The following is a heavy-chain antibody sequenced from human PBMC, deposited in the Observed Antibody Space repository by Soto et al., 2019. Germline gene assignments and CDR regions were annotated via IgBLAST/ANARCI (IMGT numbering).Heavy chain of an antibody. V-gene: IGHV3-30*18. CDR1: GFAFSSYG. J-gene: IGHJ6*02. Sequence: PGGSLRLSCAASGFAFSSYGVHWLRQAPGKGLEWVAVLSYDGNKKFYADSVRGRFTISRDNSKNTVYLQMNSLRTEDTAVYYCAKDNENHEEMYDYVWGSYRDYCYTMDVWGQGTTVTVSS. D-gene: IGHD3-16*01. CDR3: AKDNENHEEMYDYVWGSYRDYCYTMDV. CDR2: LSYDGNKK.